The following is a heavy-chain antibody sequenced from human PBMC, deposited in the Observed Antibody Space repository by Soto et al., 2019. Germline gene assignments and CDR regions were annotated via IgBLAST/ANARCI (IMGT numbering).Heavy chain of an antibody. CDR1: GFTFDDYA. Sequence: EVQLVESGGGLVQPGRSLRLSCAASGFTFDDYAVHWVRQVPGKGLQWVSGLSWNGVTIGYAASVKGRFTISRDNAKKALYLQRTVLRPDGTSIYYGAASRAYDSSDYSGFHYGMAVWGRGTTVTVS. J-gene: IGHJ6*02. CDR3: AASRAYDSSDYSGFHYGMAV. D-gene: IGHD3-22*01. V-gene: IGHV3-9*01. CDR2: LSWNGVTI.